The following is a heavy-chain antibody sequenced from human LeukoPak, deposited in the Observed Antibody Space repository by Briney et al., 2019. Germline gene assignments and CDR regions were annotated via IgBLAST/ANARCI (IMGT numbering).Heavy chain of an antibody. Sequence: ASVKVSCMVSGYTLTELSMHWVRQAPGKGLEWMGGFDPEAGETIYAQKFQGRVTMTEDTSTDTAYMELSSLRSEDTAVYYCATAGDPSQYHWFDPWGQGTLVTVSS. V-gene: IGHV1-24*01. J-gene: IGHJ5*02. CDR1: GYTLTELS. D-gene: IGHD2-2*02. CDR3: ATAGDPSQYHWFDP. CDR2: FDPEAGET.